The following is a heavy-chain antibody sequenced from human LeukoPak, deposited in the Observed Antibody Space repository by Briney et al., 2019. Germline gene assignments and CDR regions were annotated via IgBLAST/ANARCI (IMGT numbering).Heavy chain of an antibody. J-gene: IGHJ5*02. Sequence: ASVKVSCKASGYTFTGYYMHWVRQAPGQGLEWMGWINPNSGGTNYAQKFQGRVTMTRDTSISTAYMELSRLRSDDTAVYYCAREVSSGWYIRNWFDPWGQGTLVTVSS. D-gene: IGHD6-19*01. V-gene: IGHV1-2*02. CDR1: GYTFTGYY. CDR3: AREVSSGWYIRNWFDP. CDR2: INPNSGGT.